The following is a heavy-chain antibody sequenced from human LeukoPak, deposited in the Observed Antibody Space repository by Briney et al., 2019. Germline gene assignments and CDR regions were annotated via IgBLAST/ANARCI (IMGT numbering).Heavy chain of an antibody. CDR2: IYPGDTYT. CDR3: ARHVELAERIDY. Sequence: GESLKISCKGSGYSFTTYSSGWVRQMPGKGLEWMGFIYPGDTYTRYSPPFQGQVTISVDKTISTAYLQRSSLKASDTAMYYCARHVELAERIDYWAREPWSPSRQ. J-gene: IGHJ4*02. CDR1: GYSFTTYS. D-gene: IGHD1-26*01. V-gene: IGHV5-51*01.